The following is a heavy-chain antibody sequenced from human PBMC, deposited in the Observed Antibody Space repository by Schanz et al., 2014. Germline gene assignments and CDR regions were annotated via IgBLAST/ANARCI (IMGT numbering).Heavy chain of an antibody. CDR3: ARDAADFYDILTEEDY. D-gene: IGHD3-9*01. Sequence: QVQLVQSGAELKKPGASVKVSCKASGYTFSSHGIHWLRQAPGQSLGWMGWINTANGNAKYSANFQARVTITRDTSATTAYMELRSLRSDDTAVYYCARDAADFYDILTEEDYWGQGTLVTVSS. CDR2: INTANGNA. V-gene: IGHV1-3*04. CDR1: GYTFSSHG. J-gene: IGHJ4*02.